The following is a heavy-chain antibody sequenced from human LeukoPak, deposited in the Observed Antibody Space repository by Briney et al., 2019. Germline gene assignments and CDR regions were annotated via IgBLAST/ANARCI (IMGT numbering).Heavy chain of an antibody. D-gene: IGHD3-22*01. V-gene: IGHV3-72*01. J-gene: IGHJ3*02. CDR2: IRNRAKSYTT. CDR1: GFTFSDHY. CDR3: ARVGDYYDSRGYSTDAFDI. Sequence: GGSLRLSCAASGFTFSDHYMDWVRQAPGQGLEWVGRIRNRAKSYTTQYAPSVKDRFTISRDDSRNSLYLQMNSLKTEDTAVYFCARVGDYYDSRGYSTDAFDIWGQGTMVTVSS.